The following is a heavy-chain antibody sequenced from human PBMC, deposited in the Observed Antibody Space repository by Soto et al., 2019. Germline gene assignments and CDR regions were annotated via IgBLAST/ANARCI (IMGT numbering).Heavy chain of an antibody. J-gene: IGHJ4*02. CDR1: GFTFSSYS. CDR2: ISSSSSTI. D-gene: IGHD4-17*01. CDR3: ARGYYGDYGYFDY. V-gene: IGHV3-48*01. Sequence: EVQLVESGGGLVQPGGSLRLSCAASGFTFSSYSMNWVRQAPGKGLEWVSYISSSSSTIYYADSVKGRFTISRDNAKNSLYRPMNSLRAEDTAVYYCARGYYGDYGYFDYWGQGTLVNVSS.